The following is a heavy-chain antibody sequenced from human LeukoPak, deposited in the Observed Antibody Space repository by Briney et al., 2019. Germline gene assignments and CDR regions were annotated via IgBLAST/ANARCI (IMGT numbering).Heavy chain of an antibody. Sequence: GGSLRLSCAASGFTFSNAWMSWVRQAPGKGLEWVGRIKSKTDGGTTDYAAPVKGRLTISRDDSKNTPYLQMNSPKTEDTAVYYCTTQAYGDFDYWGQGTLVTVSS. J-gene: IGHJ4*02. CDR1: GFTFSNAW. CDR3: TTQAYGDFDY. V-gene: IGHV3-15*01. CDR2: IKSKTDGGTT. D-gene: IGHD4-17*01.